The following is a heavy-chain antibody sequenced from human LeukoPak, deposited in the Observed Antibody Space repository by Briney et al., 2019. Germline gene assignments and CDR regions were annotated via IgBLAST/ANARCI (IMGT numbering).Heavy chain of an antibody. Sequence: GGSLRLSCAASEFTFSSYSMNWVRQAPGKGLQWVSSISSSGAKTYYADSVKGRVTISRDNAKNSYYLEMNSLVAEDTAVYYCARDPIAVVGGGSFDYWGQGILVTVSS. CDR1: EFTFSSYS. J-gene: IGHJ4*02. D-gene: IGHD6-19*01. V-gene: IGHV3-21*01. CDR2: ISSSGAKT. CDR3: ARDPIAVVGGGSFDY.